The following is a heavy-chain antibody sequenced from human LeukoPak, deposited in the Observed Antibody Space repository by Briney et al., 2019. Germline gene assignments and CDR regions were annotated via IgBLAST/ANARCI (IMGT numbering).Heavy chain of an antibody. CDR1: GYTFSSYG. CDR2: ISVYNGNT. J-gene: IGHJ4*02. V-gene: IGHV1-18*01. D-gene: IGHD1-26*01. CDR3: ARDESSGSYYFDY. Sequence: ASVKVSCKASGYTFSSYGISWVRQAPGQGLEWMAWISVYNGNTKYAQKVQGRVTMTTDTSTSTAYMELRSLRSDDTAVYHCARDESSGSYYFDYWGQGTLVTVSS.